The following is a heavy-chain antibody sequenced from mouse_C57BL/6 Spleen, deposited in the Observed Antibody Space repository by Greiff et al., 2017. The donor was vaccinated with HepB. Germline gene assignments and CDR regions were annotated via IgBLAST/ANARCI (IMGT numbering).Heavy chain of an antibody. CDR2: IHPNSGST. D-gene: IGHD1-1*01. V-gene: IGHV1-64*01. CDR1: GYTFTSYW. J-gene: IGHJ4*01. Sequence: QVQLQQPGAELVKPGASVKLSCKASGYTFTSYWMHWVKQRPGQGLEWIGMIHPNSGSTNYNEKFKSKATLTVDKSSSTAYMQLSSLTSEDSAVYYCAAPLYYGRSYPYYYAMDYWGQGTSVTVSS. CDR3: AAPLYYGRSYPYYYAMDY.